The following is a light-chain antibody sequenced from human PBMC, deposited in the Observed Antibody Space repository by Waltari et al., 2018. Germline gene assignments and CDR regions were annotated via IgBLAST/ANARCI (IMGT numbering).Light chain of an antibody. Sequence: EVVLTQSPGTLSLSPGERATLSCRASQSVRGALAWYQHNPGQAPRLLSYGASNRATGIPDRFIGSGSGTDFSLIISRLEPEDFAVYYCQHYVSLPVTFGQGTKVEIK. V-gene: IGKV3-20*01. CDR1: QSVRGA. J-gene: IGKJ1*01. CDR2: GAS. CDR3: QHYVSLPVT.